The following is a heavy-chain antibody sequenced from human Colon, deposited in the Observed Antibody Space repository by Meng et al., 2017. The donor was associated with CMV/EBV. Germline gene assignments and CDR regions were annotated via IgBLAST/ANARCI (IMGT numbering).Heavy chain of an antibody. J-gene: IGHJ5*02. CDR3: ALIVVATSTSYPTWFDP. CDR1: GFTFSSYG. CDR2: ISYDNGYST. Sequence: GESLKISCAASGFTFSSYGVHWVRQAPGKGLEWVAAISYDNGYSTYYADSVQGRFTISRDNSKNTLYLQMNSLRTEDTAVYYCALIVVATSTSYPTWFDPWGQGTLVTVSS. D-gene: IGHD3-22*01. V-gene: IGHV3-30*04.